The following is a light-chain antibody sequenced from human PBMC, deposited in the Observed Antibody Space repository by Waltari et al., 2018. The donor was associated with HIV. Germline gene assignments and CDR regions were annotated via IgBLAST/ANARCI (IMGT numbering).Light chain of an antibody. CDR3: AAWDDSLNGWV. Sequence: SVLPQPPSASGTPGQRVPIPCSGSSSNIGRNTVTWYQQLPGTAPKLLIYSNNQRPSGVPDRFSGSKSGTSASLAISGLQSEDEADYYCAAWDDSLNGWVFGGGTKLTVL. V-gene: IGLV1-44*01. CDR2: SNN. CDR1: SSNIGRNT. J-gene: IGLJ3*02.